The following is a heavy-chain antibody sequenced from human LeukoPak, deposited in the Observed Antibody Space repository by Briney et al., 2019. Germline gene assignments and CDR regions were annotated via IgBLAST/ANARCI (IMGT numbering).Heavy chain of an antibody. CDR3: ARVTGPAAILNWFDP. D-gene: IGHD2-2*01. V-gene: IGHV3-21*01. Sequence: GGSLRLSCAASGFTFSSYSMNWVRQAPGKGLEWVSSISSSSSYIYYADSVKGRFTISRDNAKNSLYLQMNSLRAEDTAVYYCARVTGPAAILNWFDPWGQGTLVTVSS. CDR2: ISSSSSYI. J-gene: IGHJ5*02. CDR1: GFTFSSYS.